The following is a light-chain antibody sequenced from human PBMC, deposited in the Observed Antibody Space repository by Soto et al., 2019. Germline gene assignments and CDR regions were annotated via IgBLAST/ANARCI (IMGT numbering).Light chain of an antibody. J-gene: IGLJ1*01. CDR3: SSYAGSNKPSYV. Sequence: QSVLTQPPSASGSPGQSVTISCTGTSSDVGGYNYVSWYQQHPGKAPKLMIYEVSKRPSGVPDLFSGSKSGNTASLTVSGLQAEDEADYFCSSYAGSNKPSYVFGTGTKVTVL. CDR1: SSDVGGYNY. V-gene: IGLV2-8*01. CDR2: EVS.